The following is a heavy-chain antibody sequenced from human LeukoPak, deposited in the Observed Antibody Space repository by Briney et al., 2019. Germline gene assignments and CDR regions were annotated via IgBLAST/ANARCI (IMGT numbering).Heavy chain of an antibody. J-gene: IGHJ5*02. V-gene: IGHV3-21*01. D-gene: IGHD3-22*01. Sequence: PGGSLRLSCAASGFTFSSYSMNWVRQAPGKGLEWVSSISSSSSYIYCADSVKGRFTISRDNAKNSLYLQMNSLRAEDTAVYYCARDEEDSSGYYHENWFDPWGQGTLVTVSS. CDR3: ARDEEDSSGYYHENWFDP. CDR1: GFTFSSYS. CDR2: ISSSSSYI.